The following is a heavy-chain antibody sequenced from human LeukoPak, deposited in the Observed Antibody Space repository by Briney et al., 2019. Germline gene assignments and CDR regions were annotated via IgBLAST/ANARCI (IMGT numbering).Heavy chain of an antibody. Sequence: GGSLRLSCAASGFTSSSYVMHWFRQAPGKGLEWVAVIWYDGSNKYYADSVKGRFTISRDNSKNTLYLQMNSLRSEDTGVYYCARYGSGSYYGYFDYWGQGTLVTVSS. J-gene: IGHJ4*02. D-gene: IGHD3-10*01. CDR1: GFTSSSYV. CDR3: ARYGSGSYYGYFDY. V-gene: IGHV3-33*01. CDR2: IWYDGSNK.